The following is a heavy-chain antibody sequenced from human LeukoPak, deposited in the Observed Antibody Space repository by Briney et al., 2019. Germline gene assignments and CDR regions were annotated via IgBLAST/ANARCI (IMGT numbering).Heavy chain of an antibody. J-gene: IGHJ4*02. CDR1: GFTFSIYA. CDR3: AKDDYYDSSGLWGGFDY. D-gene: IGHD3-22*01. V-gene: IGHV3-23*01. CDR2: ISGGGGST. Sequence: GGSLRLSCAASGFTFSIYAMTWVRQAPGKGLEWVSGISGGGGSTYYADSVKGRFTISRDNSKNTLYLQMTSLRAEDTAVYYCAKDDYYDSSGLWGGFDYWGQGTLVTVSS.